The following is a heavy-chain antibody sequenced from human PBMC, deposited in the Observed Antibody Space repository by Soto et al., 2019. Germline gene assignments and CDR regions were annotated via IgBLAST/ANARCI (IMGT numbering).Heavy chain of an antibody. J-gene: IGHJ4*02. D-gene: IGHD3-22*01. Sequence: QPGGSLTLSCAVSGFPFSSNRMHWVRQAPGKGPEWVAHIWYDGTKKYYGDSVKGRFTISRDNSKNTLHLQMNSLRAEDAAVYYCARTYYYDGSASYHGAYFDSWGRGTLVTVSS. CDR3: ARTYYYDGSASYHGAYFDS. CDR1: GFPFSSNR. V-gene: IGHV3-33*01. CDR2: IWYDGTKK.